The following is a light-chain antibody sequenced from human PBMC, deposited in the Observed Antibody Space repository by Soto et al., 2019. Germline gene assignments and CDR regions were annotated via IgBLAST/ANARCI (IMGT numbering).Light chain of an antibody. CDR1: SSDVGPNNY. CDR2: EVT. CDR3: SSYAGTNRV. Sequence: QSALTQPPSASGSPGQSVTISCTGTSSDVGPNNYVSWYQQHPGKAPKLMIYEVTKRPSGVPDRFSGSKSGNTASLTVSGLQAEDEADYYCSSYAGTNRVFGTGTKLTVL. V-gene: IGLV2-8*01. J-gene: IGLJ1*01.